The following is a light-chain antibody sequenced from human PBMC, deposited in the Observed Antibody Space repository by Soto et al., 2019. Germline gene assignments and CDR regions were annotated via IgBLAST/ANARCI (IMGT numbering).Light chain of an antibody. J-gene: IGKJ2*01. CDR3: QQYCNSHPYT. CDR1: HSVSSSY. Sequence: EIALTQSPGTLSLSPGERATLSCRASHSVSSSYLAWYQQKPGQAARLLIYGASSRATSIPDRFSGSGSGTKVSLTIIRLEPEDFAVYYCQQYCNSHPYTFGQGTKLEIK. V-gene: IGKV3-20*01. CDR2: GAS.